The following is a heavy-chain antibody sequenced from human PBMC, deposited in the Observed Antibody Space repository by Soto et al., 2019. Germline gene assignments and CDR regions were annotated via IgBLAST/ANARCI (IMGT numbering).Heavy chain of an antibody. CDR1: GYSFPNSW. D-gene: IGHD1-1*01. J-gene: IGHJ4*02. CDR2: IYPDDSDT. CDR3: ARRGRSTGTYFDY. V-gene: IGHV5-51*01. Sequence: GASLKISCKASGYSFPNSWISWVRQMPGKGLEWMGIIYPDDSDTRYSPSFQGQVTISADKSINTAYLQWSSLKASDTAMYYCARRGRSTGTYFDYWGQGTLVTVSS.